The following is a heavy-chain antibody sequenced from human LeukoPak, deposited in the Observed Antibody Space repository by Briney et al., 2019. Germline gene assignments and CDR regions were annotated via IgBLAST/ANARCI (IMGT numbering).Heavy chain of an antibody. CDR1: GGSISRGDYY. Sequence: SETLSLTCTVSGGSISRGDYYWSWIRQPPGKGLEWIGYIYYSGSTYYNPSLKSRVTISVDMSKNQFSLKLSSVTAADTAVYYCARVIRTSYYDFWSGYYRGNNWFDPWGQGTLVTVSS. D-gene: IGHD3-3*01. CDR3: ARVIRTSYYDFWSGYYRGNNWFDP. J-gene: IGHJ5*02. V-gene: IGHV4-30-4*08. CDR2: IYYSGST.